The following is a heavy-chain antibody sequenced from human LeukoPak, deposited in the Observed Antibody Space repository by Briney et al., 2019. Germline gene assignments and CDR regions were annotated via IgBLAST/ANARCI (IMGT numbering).Heavy chain of an antibody. CDR3: ARDRAEWQYYFDTSGDYYVGDSFDI. J-gene: IGHJ3*02. CDR2: IYYSGSI. D-gene: IGHD3-22*01. Sequence: SETLSLTCTVSGGSMISSGHYWGWIRQPPGKGLEWIGSIYYSGSIYHNPSLKSRVTISIDTSKSQFSLRLSSVTAADTAVYYCARDRAEWQYYFDTSGDYYVGDSFDIWGQGTMVTVSS. CDR1: GGSMISSGHY. V-gene: IGHV4-39*07.